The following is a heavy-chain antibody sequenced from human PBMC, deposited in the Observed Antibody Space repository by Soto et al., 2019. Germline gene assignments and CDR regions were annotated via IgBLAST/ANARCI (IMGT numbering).Heavy chain of an antibody. J-gene: IGHJ6*02. CDR3: AKDTGVAGSDYYYYGMDV. D-gene: IGHD6-19*01. V-gene: IGHV3-30*18. CDR2: ISYDGSNK. Sequence: QVQLVESGGGVVQPGRSLRLSCAASGFTFSSYGMHWVRQAPGKGLEWVAVISYDGSNKYYADSVKGRFTISRDNYKXTXSLQMNSLRAEDTAVYYCAKDTGVAGSDYYYYGMDVWGQGTTVTVSS. CDR1: GFTFSSYG.